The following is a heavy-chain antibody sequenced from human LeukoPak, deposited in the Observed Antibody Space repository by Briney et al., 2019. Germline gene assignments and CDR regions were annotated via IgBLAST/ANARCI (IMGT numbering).Heavy chain of an antibody. V-gene: IGHV1-18*01. Sequence: ASVKVSCKASGYTFTSYGISWVRQAPGQGLERMGWISAYNGNTNYAQKLQGRVTMTTDTSTSTAYMELRSLRSDDTAVYYCARVYDFWSGYYTAAFDYWGQGTLVTVSS. D-gene: IGHD3-3*01. J-gene: IGHJ4*02. CDR2: ISAYNGNT. CDR3: ARVYDFWSGYYTAAFDY. CDR1: GYTFTSYG.